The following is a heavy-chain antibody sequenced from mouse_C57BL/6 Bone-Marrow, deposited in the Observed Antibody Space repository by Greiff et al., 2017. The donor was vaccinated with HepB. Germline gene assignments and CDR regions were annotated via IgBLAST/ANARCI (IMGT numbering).Heavy chain of an antibody. CDR2: IHPNSGST. D-gene: IGHD1-1*01. J-gene: IGHJ3*01. V-gene: IGHV1-64*01. Sequence: QVQLQQPGAELVKPGASVKLSCKASGYTFTSYWMHWVKQRPGQGLEWIGMIHPNSGSTNYNEKFKSKATLTVDKSSSTAYMQPSSLTSEDSAVYYCARYYYGSRAWFAYWGQGTLVTVSA. CDR3: ARYYYGSRAWFAY. CDR1: GYTFTSYW.